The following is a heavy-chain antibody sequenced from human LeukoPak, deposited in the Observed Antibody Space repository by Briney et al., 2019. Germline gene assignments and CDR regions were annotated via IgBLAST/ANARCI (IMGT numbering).Heavy chain of an antibody. CDR3: ASALLPTPYYFDY. J-gene: IGHJ4*02. V-gene: IGHV4-59*01. Sequence: SETLSLTCTVSGGSISSYYWSWLRQPPGKGLEWIGYIYYSGSTNCNPSLKSRVTISVDTSKNQFSLKLSSVTAADTAVYYCASALLPTPYYFDYWGQGTLVTVSS. CDR1: GGSISSYY. CDR2: IYYSGST.